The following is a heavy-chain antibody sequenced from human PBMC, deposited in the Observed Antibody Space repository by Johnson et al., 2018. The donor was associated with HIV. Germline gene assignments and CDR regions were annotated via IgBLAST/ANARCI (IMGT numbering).Heavy chain of an antibody. CDR3: ARDLQIVWTDAFDI. CDR2: IKQDGSEK. CDR1: GFTFSSYA. V-gene: IGHV3-7*01. J-gene: IGHJ3*02. D-gene: IGHD2/OR15-2a*01. Sequence: VKLVESGGGVVQPGRSLRPSCAASGFTFSSYAMHWVRQAPGTGLEWVANIKQDGSEKYYVDSVTGTFSISRDNAKNSLYLQMNSLRAEDTAVYYCARDLQIVWTDAFDIWGQGTMVTVSA.